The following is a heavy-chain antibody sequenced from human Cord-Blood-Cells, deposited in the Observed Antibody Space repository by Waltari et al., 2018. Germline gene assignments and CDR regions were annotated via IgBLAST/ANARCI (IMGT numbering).Heavy chain of an antibody. CDR2: IYYSGST. D-gene: IGHD3-10*01. Sequence: QLQLQESGPGLAKPSETLSLTCTVPGGSISSSSYYWGWIRQPPGKGREWIGSIYYSGSTYYNPSLKSRVTISVDTSKNQFSLKLSSVTAADTAMYYCARHPGGYYYGSGRNWYFDLWGRGTLVTVSS. CDR3: ARHPGGYYYGSGRNWYFDL. J-gene: IGHJ2*01. CDR1: GGSISSSSYY. V-gene: IGHV4-39*01.